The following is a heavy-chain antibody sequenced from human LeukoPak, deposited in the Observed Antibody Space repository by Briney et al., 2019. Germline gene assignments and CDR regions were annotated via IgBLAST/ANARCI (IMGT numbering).Heavy chain of an antibody. Sequence: GASVKVSCKASGYTFTNYYMHWVRQAPGQGLEWMGIINPSGGSTSYAQKFQGRVTMTRDTSTSTVYMGLSSLRSEDTAVYYCARASSLYYDSSGYFDAFDIWGQGTMVTVSS. D-gene: IGHD3-22*01. CDR3: ARASSLYYDSSGYFDAFDI. V-gene: IGHV1-46*01. CDR2: INPSGGST. CDR1: GYTFTNYY. J-gene: IGHJ3*02.